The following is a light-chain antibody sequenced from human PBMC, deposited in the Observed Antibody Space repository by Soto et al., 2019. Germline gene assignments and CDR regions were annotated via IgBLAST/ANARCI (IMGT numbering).Light chain of an antibody. CDR2: AST. CDR3: QQYGSSPYT. J-gene: IGKJ2*01. CDR1: QSVSSNH. V-gene: IGKV3-20*01. Sequence: EIVVTQSPGTLSLSPGERATLSCRASQSVSSNHLAWYQQKPGQAPRLLIFASTGRPAVSPDRFSGSGSGTDFTLTISRLEPEDSAMYYCQQYGSSPYTFGQGTKVEIK.